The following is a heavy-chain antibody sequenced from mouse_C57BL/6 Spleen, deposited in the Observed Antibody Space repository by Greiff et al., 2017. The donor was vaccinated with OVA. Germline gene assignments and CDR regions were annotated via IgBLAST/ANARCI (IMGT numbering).Heavy chain of an antibody. CDR1: GYTFTSYW. V-gene: IGHV1-74*01. CDR2: IHPSDSDT. J-gene: IGHJ3*01. CDR3: AIAYYDPPWFAY. D-gene: IGHD2-10*01. Sequence: QVQLKQPGAELVKPGASVKVSCKASGYTFTSYWMHWVKQRPGQGLEWIGRIHPSDSDTNYNQKFKGKATLTVDKSSSTAYMQLSSLTSEDSAVYYCAIAYYDPPWFAYWGQGTLVTVSA.